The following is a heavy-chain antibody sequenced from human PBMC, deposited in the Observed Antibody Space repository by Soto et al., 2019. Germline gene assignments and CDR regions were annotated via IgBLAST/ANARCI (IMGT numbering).Heavy chain of an antibody. J-gene: IGHJ4*02. CDR3: ATGFRAAAGTDY. V-gene: IGHV5-10-1*01. CDR2: IDPSDSYT. Sequence: PGESLKLSCKGSVYSFTSYWISWVRQMPGKGLEWMGRIDPSDSYTNYSPSFQGHVTISADKSISTAYLQWSSLKASDTAMYYCATGFRAAAGTDYWGQGTLVTVSS. D-gene: IGHD6-13*01. CDR1: VYSFTSYW.